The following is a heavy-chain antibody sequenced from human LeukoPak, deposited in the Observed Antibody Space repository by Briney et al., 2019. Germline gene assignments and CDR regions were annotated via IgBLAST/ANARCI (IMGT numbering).Heavy chain of an antibody. CDR3: ARGYCSGSTCYSGFYFDY. V-gene: IGHV4-34*01. D-gene: IGHD2-15*01. Sequence: SETLSLTCAVYGGSFSGYYWSWIRQPPGKGLEWIGEINHSGSTNYNPSLKSRVTISVDTSKNQFSLKLSSVTAADTAVYYCARGYCSGSTCYSGFYFDYWGQGALVTVSS. CDR2: INHSGST. J-gene: IGHJ4*02. CDR1: GGSFSGYY.